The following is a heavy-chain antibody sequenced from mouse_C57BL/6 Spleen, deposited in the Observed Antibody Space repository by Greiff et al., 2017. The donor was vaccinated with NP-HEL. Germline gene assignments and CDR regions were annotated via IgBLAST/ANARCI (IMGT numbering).Heavy chain of an antibody. D-gene: IGHD2-3*01. CDR2: ISSGGDYI. V-gene: IGHV5-9-1*02. J-gene: IGHJ4*01. CDR1: GFTFSSYA. Sequence: EVKLVESGEGLVKPGGSLKLSCAASGFTFSSYAMSWVRQTPEKRLEWVAYISSGGDYIYYADTVKGRFTISRDNARNTLYLQMSSLKSEDTAMYYCTRDLGLLQGYAMDYWGQGTSVTVSS. CDR3: TRDLGLLQGYAMDY.